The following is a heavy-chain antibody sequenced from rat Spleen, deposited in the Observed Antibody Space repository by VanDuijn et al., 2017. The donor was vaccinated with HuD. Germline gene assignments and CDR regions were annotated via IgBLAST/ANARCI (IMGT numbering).Heavy chain of an antibody. CDR3: ARWYGYNYFDN. Sequence: QVQLKESGPGLVQPSQTLSLTCTVSGFSLTSYTVSWVRQPPGKGLEWIAAISSGGSTYYNSALKSRLSISRDTSKSQVFLKMNSLKTEDTAMYFCARWYGYNYFDNWGQGVMVTVSS. D-gene: IGHD1-9*01. V-gene: IGHV2-6*01. CDR2: ISSGGST. J-gene: IGHJ2*01. CDR1: GFSLTSYT.